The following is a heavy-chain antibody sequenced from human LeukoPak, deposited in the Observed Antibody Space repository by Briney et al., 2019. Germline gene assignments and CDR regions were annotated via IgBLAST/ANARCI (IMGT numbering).Heavy chain of an antibody. J-gene: IGHJ6*02. Sequence: SETLSLTCTVSGGSTGRHYWSWIRQSPGKGLEWIGCIYNSGSTRYNPSLKSRVTISEDTSKTQFYLNLNSVTAADTAVYFCARAPAGAIFYYGMDVWGQGTTVTVSS. CDR3: ARAPAGAIFYYGMDV. D-gene: IGHD3-9*01. V-gene: IGHV4-59*11. CDR2: IYNSGST. CDR1: GGSTGRHY.